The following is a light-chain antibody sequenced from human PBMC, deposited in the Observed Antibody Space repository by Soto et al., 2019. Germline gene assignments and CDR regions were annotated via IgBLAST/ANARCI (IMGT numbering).Light chain of an antibody. CDR2: KAA. Sequence: DIQMTQSPSTLSASLGDRVTITCRASQGIRTWLAWYQQKPGKAPKVLIYKAATLESGVPPRFSGSGSGTEFTLTISSLQPDDFASYYCQQYDAFPWTFGQGPRWKSN. J-gene: IGKJ1*01. V-gene: IGKV1-5*03. CDR1: QGIRTW. CDR3: QQYDAFPWT.